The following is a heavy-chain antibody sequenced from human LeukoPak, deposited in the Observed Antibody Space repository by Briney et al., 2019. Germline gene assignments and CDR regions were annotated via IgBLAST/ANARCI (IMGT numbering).Heavy chain of an antibody. V-gene: IGHV3-23*01. CDR3: AKEWGNSGWYNGLFDY. CDR1: RFTFSSYA. J-gene: IGHJ4*02. D-gene: IGHD6-19*01. CDR2: ISGSGGGT. Sequence: PGGSLRLSCAASRFTFSSYAMNWVRQAPGKGLEWVSVISGSGGGTHYADSVKGRFTISRDNSKSTLCLQMNRLRAEDTAVYYCAKEWGNSGWYNGLFDYWGRGSLVAVSS.